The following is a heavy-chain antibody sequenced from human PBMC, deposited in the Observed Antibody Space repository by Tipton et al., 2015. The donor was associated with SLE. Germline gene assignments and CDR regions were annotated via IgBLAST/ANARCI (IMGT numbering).Heavy chain of an antibody. CDR1: GGSISSYY. J-gene: IGHJ4*02. Sequence: TLSLTCTVSGGSISSYYWSWIRQPPGKGLEWIGYIYYSGSTNYNPSLKSRVTISVDTSKNQFSLKLSSVTAADTAVYYCARVRGWDFDYWGQGTLVTVSS. D-gene: IGHD1-26*01. V-gene: IGHV4-59*08. CDR2: IYYSGST. CDR3: ARVRGWDFDY.